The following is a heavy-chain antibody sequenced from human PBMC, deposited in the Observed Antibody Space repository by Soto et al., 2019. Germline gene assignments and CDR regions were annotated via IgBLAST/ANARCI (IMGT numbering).Heavy chain of an antibody. CDR2: INHSGST. Sequence: PSETLSLTCTAYGGSFSGYYWSSLRQPPGKGLEWIGEINHSGSTNYNPSLKSRVTISVDTSKNQFSLKLSSVTAADTAVYYCALGSSWGQTTLNDAFDIWGQGTMVTVSS. V-gene: IGHV4-34*01. J-gene: IGHJ3*02. D-gene: IGHD6-13*01. CDR3: ALGSSWGQTTLNDAFDI. CDR1: GGSFSGYY.